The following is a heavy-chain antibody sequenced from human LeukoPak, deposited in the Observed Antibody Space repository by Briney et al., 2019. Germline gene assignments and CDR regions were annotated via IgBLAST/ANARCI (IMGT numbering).Heavy chain of an antibody. CDR3: VKARRDGYNSWGIFDY. CDR1: GFTFDEYT. Sequence: GGSLRLSCAASGFTFDEYTMHWVRQAPGKGLEWVSGISWESGTIGYADSVKGRFTISRDNAKNSLYLQMNSLRVEDMALYYCVKARRDGYNSWGIFDYWGQGTLVTVSS. J-gene: IGHJ4*02. D-gene: IGHD5-24*01. CDR2: ISWESGTI. V-gene: IGHV3-9*03.